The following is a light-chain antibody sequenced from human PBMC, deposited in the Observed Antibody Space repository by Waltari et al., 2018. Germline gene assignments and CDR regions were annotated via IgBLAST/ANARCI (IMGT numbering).Light chain of an antibody. V-gene: IGKV3-15*01. J-gene: IGKJ4*01. CDR1: QNVSRN. Sequence: EIVMTQSPATLSVSPGDRATLSCRASQNVSRNFAWFQQKPGQAPRLLIYGASSRATGIPARFSGSGSGTEFTLTISRLQSEDFAVYYCQQYNNWPPVVTFGGGTRVEIK. CDR2: GAS. CDR3: QQYNNWPPVVT.